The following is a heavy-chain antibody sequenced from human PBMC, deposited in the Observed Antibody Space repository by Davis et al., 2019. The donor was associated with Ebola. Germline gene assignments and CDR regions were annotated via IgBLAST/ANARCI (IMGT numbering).Heavy chain of an antibody. CDR3: ARDHSLSSGSYYYYYGMDV. CDR2: IYYSGST. CDR1: GGSISSGGYY. D-gene: IGHD1-26*01. J-gene: IGHJ6*04. Sequence: SETLSLTCTVSGGSISSGGYYWRWIRQHPGKGLEWIGYIYYSGSTYYNPSLKSRVTISVDTSKNQFSLKLSSVTAADTAVYYCARDHSLSSGSYYYYYGMDVWGKGTTVTVSS. V-gene: IGHV4-31*03.